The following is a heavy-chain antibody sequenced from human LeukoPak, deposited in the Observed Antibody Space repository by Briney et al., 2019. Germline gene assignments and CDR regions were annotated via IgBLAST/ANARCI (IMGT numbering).Heavy chain of an antibody. V-gene: IGHV3-30*18. CDR2: ISYDGSNK. Sequence: GGSLRLSCAASGFTFSSYGMHWVRQAPGKGLEWVAVISYDGSNKYYADSVKGRFTISRDNSKNTLYLQMNSLRAEDTAVYYCAKDFSPAGFDYWGQGTLVTVSS. CDR3: AKDFSPAGFDY. J-gene: IGHJ4*02. CDR1: GFTFSSYG. D-gene: IGHD6-13*01.